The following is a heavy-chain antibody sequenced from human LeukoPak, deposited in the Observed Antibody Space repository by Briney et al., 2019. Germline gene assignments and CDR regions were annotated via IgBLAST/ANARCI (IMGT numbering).Heavy chain of an antibody. Sequence: SETLSLTCTVSGDSIISHYWSWIRQPPGKGLEWIGYVYYSGSTNYNPSLKTRVTISVDTSKNQFSLKLTSVAAADTAVYYCARDRRYYETRGSPLGWFDPWGQGTLVTVSS. J-gene: IGHJ5*02. V-gene: IGHV4-59*11. CDR2: VYYSGST. CDR3: ARDRRYYETRGSPLGWFDP. CDR1: GDSIISHY. D-gene: IGHD3-22*01.